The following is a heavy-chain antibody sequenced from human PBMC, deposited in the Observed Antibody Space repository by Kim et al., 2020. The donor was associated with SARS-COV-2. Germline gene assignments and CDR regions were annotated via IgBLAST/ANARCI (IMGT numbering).Heavy chain of an antibody. CDR1: GFTFSSYS. CDR3: ARPGKSYYYDSSGYYFGFYFDY. D-gene: IGHD3-22*01. J-gene: IGHJ4*02. Sequence: GGSLRLSCAASGFTFSSYSMNWVRQAPGKGLEWVSSISSSSSYIYYADSVKGRFTISRDNAKNSLYLQMNSLRAEDTAVYYCARPGKSYYYDSSGYYFGFYFDYWGQGTLVTVSS. V-gene: IGHV3-21*01. CDR2: ISSSSSYI.